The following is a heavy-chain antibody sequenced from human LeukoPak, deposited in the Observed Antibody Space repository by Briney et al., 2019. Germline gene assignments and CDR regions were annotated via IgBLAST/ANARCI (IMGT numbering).Heavy chain of an antibody. J-gene: IGHJ4*02. D-gene: IGHD3-3*01. V-gene: IGHV3-30*01. CDR3: ASCYDFWSHAGLDY. Sequence: GGSLRLSCAASGFTFSSYAMHWVRQAPGKGLEWVAVISYDGSNKYYADSVKGRFTIPRDNSKNTLYLQMNSLRAEDTAVYYCASCYDFWSHAGLDYWGQGTLVTVSS. CDR2: ISYDGSNK. CDR1: GFTFSSYA.